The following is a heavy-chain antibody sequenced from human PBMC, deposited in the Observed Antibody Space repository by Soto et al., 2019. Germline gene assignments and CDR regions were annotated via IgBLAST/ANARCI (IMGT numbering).Heavy chain of an antibody. D-gene: IGHD6-13*01. Sequence: PSETLSLTCAVYGGSFSGYYWSWIRQPPGKGLEWIGEINHSGSTNYNPSLKSRVTISVDTSKNQFSLKLSSVTAADTAVYYCARGPYSSSWSRPFDYWGQGTLVTV. V-gene: IGHV4-34*01. CDR2: INHSGST. CDR1: GGSFSGYY. J-gene: IGHJ4*02. CDR3: ARGPYSSSWSRPFDY.